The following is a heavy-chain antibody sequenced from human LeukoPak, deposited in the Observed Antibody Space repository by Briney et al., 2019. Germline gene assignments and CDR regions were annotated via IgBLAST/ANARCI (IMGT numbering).Heavy chain of an antibody. CDR3: AKDCIDYDFWSGYLDFYYYYGMDV. Sequence: RTGGSLRLSCAGSGFIFNNYVMHWVRQPPGKGLEWVSGISWNSGSIDYADSVKGRFTISRDNAKNSLYLQMNSLRAEDTAVYYCAKDCIDYDFWSGYLDFYYYYGMDVWGQGTTVTVSS. V-gene: IGHV3-9*01. J-gene: IGHJ6*02. CDR2: ISWNSGSI. D-gene: IGHD3-3*01. CDR1: GFIFNNYV.